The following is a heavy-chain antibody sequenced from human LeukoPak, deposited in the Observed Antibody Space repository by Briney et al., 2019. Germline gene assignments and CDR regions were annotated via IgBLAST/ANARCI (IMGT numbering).Heavy chain of an antibody. CDR3: TRAQYSGYSYGYGFDY. D-gene: IGHD5-18*01. J-gene: IGHJ4*02. Sequence: GGPLRLSCTASGFTLGDYAMSWFRQAPEKGLEWVGFIRSKAYGGTTEYAASVKGRFTISRDDSKSIAYVQMNSLNTEDTAVYYCTRAQYSGYSYGYGFDYWGQGTLVTVSS. V-gene: IGHV3-49*03. CDR2: IRSKAYGGTT. CDR1: GFTLGDYA.